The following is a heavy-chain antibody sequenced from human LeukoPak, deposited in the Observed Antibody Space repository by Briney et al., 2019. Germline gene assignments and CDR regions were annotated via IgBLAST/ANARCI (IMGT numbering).Heavy chain of an antibody. CDR1: GFTFSTYS. CDR2: ISSTSSYI. J-gene: IGHJ5*02. V-gene: IGHV3-21*01. D-gene: IGHD3-3*01. CDR3: AKESGPYDFWSGYYPFDP. Sequence: PGGSLRLSCAASGFTFSTYSMNWVRQAPGKGLEWVSSISSTSSYIYYADSMKGRFTISRDNSKNTLYLQMNSLRAEDTAVYYCAKESGPYDFWSGYYPFDPWGQGTLVTVSS.